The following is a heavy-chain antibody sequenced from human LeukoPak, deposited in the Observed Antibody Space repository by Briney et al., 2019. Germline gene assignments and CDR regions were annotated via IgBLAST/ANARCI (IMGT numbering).Heavy chain of an antibody. CDR3: ARDASKWELNAGDF. D-gene: IGHD3-10*01. Sequence: SETLSLTCTVSGGSISSYYWSWIRLPAGKGLEWIGRIFTSGTTNYNPSLKSRVTISVDTSKNQFSLKLSSVTAADTAVYYCARDASKWELNAGDFWGQGTLVTVSS. CDR2: IFTSGTT. J-gene: IGHJ4*02. CDR1: GGSISSYY. V-gene: IGHV4-4*07.